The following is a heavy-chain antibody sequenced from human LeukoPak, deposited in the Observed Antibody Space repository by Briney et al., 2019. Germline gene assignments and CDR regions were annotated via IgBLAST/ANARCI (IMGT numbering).Heavy chain of an antibody. CDR1: GYTFIDYY. J-gene: IGHJ4*02. CDR2: ISPNSGET. V-gene: IGHV1-2*02. Sequence: GASVKVSCKASGYTFIDYYMHWVRQAPGQGLEWMGWISPNSGETNYAQKFQGRVTMTRDTSISTAYMDLSRLRYDDTAVYYCARGSARVVPAAIDDYWGQGTLVTVSS. D-gene: IGHD2-2*01. CDR3: ARGSARVVPAAIDDY.